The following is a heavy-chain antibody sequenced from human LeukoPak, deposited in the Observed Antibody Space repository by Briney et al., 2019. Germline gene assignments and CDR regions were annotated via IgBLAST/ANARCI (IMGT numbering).Heavy chain of an antibody. Sequence: GGSLRLSCAASGFTFSSYAMSWVRQAPGKGLEWASAISGSGGSTYYADSVKGRFTISRDNSKNTLYLQMNSLRAEDTAVYYCAKDLPPYYYDSSGYFDYWGQGTLVTVSS. CDR2: ISGSGGST. J-gene: IGHJ4*02. CDR3: AKDLPPYYYDSSGYFDY. CDR1: GFTFSSYA. D-gene: IGHD3-22*01. V-gene: IGHV3-23*01.